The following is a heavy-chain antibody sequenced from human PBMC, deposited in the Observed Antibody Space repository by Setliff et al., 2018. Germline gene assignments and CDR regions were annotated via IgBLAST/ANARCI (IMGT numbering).Heavy chain of an antibody. V-gene: IGHV5-51*01. CDR1: GYSFTSYW. CDR2: IYPGDYDT. CDR3: ARQAVAGNDAFDI. Sequence: GESLKISCKGSGYSFTSYWIGWVRQMPGKGLEWMGIIYPGDYDTRYSPSFQGQVTISADKSISTAYLQWSSLKASDTAMYYCARQAVAGNDAFDIWGQGTMVTVAS. J-gene: IGHJ3*02. D-gene: IGHD6-19*01.